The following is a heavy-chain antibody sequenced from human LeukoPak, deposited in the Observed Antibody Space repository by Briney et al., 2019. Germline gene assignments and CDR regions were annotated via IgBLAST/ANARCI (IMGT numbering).Heavy chain of an antibody. V-gene: IGHV1-69*01. Sequence: SVKVSCKASGGTFSSYAISWVRQAPGQGLEWMGGIIPIFGTANYAQKFQGRVTITADESTSTAYMELSSLRSEDTAVYYRARDIEVAGTVWFYAWGEGTLVTVSS. J-gene: IGHJ5*02. CDR1: GGTFSSYA. CDR2: IIPIFGTA. CDR3: ARDIEVAGTVWFYA. D-gene: IGHD6-19*01.